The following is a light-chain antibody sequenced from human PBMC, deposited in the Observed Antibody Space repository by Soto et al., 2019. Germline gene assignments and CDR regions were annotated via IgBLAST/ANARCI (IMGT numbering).Light chain of an antibody. V-gene: IGLV2-14*03. CDR2: DVS. J-gene: IGLJ1*01. Sequence: QSALTQPASVSGSPGQSITISCTGTSSDVGAFKYVSWYQHHPGKAPKLMIYDVSNRSSGVSIRFSGSKSGNTASLTISGLQADDEADYYCSSYTTSTTYVFGTGTKVTVL. CDR3: SSYTTSTTYV. CDR1: SSDVGAFKY.